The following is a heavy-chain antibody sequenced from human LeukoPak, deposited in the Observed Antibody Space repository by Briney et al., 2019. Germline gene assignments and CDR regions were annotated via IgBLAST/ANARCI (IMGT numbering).Heavy chain of an antibody. V-gene: IGHV3-23*01. Sequence: GGALRLSCAASGLTFSRCAMGWVRLAPGKGLEWVSTIGGSGDSTYYAGSVKGRFTISRDHSKNTLYLQMNSLRAEDTAVYYCAARRPIIVGGPFDYWGQGILVTVSS. CDR3: AARRPIIVGGPFDY. J-gene: IGHJ4*02. CDR1: GLTFSRCA. CDR2: IGGSGDST. D-gene: IGHD2/OR15-2a*01.